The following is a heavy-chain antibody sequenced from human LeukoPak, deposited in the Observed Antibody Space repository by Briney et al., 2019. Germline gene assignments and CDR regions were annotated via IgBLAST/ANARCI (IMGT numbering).Heavy chain of an antibody. V-gene: IGHV3-7*01. Sequence: PSGTLSLTCAVSGGSISSSNWWSWVRQPPGKGLEWVANIKQDGSEKYYVDSVKGRFTISRDNAKNSLYLQMNSLRAEDTAVYYCARGIAAAGPIKNWFDPWGQGTLVTVSS. CDR1: GGSISSSNW. D-gene: IGHD6-13*01. CDR3: ARGIAAAGPIKNWFDP. J-gene: IGHJ5*02. CDR2: IKQDGSEK.